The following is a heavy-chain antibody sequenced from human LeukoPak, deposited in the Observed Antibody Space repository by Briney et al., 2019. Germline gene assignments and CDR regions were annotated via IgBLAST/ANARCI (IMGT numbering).Heavy chain of an antibody. Sequence: PGGSLRLSCTASGFTFGDYAMSWVRRAPGKGLEWVGFIRSKAYGGTTEYAASVKGRFTISRDDSKSIAYLQMNSLKTEDTAVYYCTRDDTSSRGYSGYDYFDYWGQGTLVTVSS. J-gene: IGHJ4*02. CDR2: IRSKAYGGTT. V-gene: IGHV3-49*04. CDR1: GFTFGDYA. CDR3: TRDDTSSRGYSGYDYFDY. D-gene: IGHD5-12*01.